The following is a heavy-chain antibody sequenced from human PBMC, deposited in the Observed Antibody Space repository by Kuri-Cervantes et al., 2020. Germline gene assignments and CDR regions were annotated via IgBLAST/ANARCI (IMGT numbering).Heavy chain of an antibody. Sequence: ASVKVSCKASGYTFTTSAISWVRQAPGQGLEWMGWMSTYNGNTNYAQKLQVRVTMTRDTSTSTAYMELSRLRSDDTAVYYCARGSPVTYGMDVWGQGTTVTVSS. CDR2: MSTYNGNT. J-gene: IGHJ6*02. D-gene: IGHD4-17*01. CDR3: ARGSPVTYGMDV. CDR1: GYTFTTSA. V-gene: IGHV1-18*01.